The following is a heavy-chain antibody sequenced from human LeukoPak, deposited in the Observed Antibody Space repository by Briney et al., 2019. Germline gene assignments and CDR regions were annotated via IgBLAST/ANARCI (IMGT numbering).Heavy chain of an antibody. CDR3: TTESIAVAGTSFDY. D-gene: IGHD6-19*01. J-gene: IGHJ4*02. V-gene: IGHV3-15*01. CDR2: IKSKTDGGTT. Sequence: GGSLRLSCAASGFTFSNAWMSWVRQAPGKGLEWVGRIKSKTDGGTTDYAAPVKGRFTISRDDSKNTLYPQMNSLKTEDTAVYYCTTESIAVAGTSFDYWGQGTLVTVSS. CDR1: GFTFSNAW.